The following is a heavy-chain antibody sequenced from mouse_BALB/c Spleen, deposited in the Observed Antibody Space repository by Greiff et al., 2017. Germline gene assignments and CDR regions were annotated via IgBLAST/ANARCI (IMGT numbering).Heavy chain of an antibody. D-gene: IGHD2-1*01. CDR3: ASPYGKLYYAMDY. Sequence: EVQLQQSGAELVKPGASVKLSCTASGFNIKDTYMHWVKQRPEQGLEWIGRIDPANGNTKYDPKFQGKATITADTSSNTAYLQLSSLTSEDTAVYYCASPYGKLYYAMDYWGQGTSVTVSS. V-gene: IGHV14-3*02. CDR1: GFNIKDTY. J-gene: IGHJ4*01. CDR2: IDPANGNT.